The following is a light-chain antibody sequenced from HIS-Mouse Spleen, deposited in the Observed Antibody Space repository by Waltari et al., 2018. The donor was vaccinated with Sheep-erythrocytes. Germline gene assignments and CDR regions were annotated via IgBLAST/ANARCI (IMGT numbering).Light chain of an antibody. J-gene: IGKJ2*01. V-gene: IGKV1-33*01. CDR1: QDISNY. CDR3: QQYDNLFVT. CDR2: DAS. Sequence: DIQMTQSPSSLSASVVDRVTITCQASQDISNYLNWYQQKPGKAPKLLIYDASNLETGVPSRFSGSGSRTDFTFTISSLQPEDIATYYCQQYDNLFVTFGQGTKLEIK.